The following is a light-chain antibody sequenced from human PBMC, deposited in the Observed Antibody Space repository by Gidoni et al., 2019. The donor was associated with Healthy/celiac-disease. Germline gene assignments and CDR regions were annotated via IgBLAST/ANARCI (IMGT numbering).Light chain of an antibody. CDR2: DVS. CDR3: SSYTSSSSVV. CDR1: SSDVGGYNY. J-gene: IGLJ2*01. Sequence: SALTPPASVSGSPGQSITISCTGTSSDVGGYNYVSWYHQHPGKAPKLLIYDVSNRPSGVSNRFSGSKSGNTASLTISGLQAEDEADYYCSSYTSSSSVVFGGGTKLTVL. V-gene: IGLV2-14*01.